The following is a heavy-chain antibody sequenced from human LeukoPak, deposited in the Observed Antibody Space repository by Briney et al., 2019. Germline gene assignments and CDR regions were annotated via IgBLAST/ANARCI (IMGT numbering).Heavy chain of an antibody. D-gene: IGHD1-1*01. J-gene: IGHJ3*01. CDR2: ISGDTTYI. CDR1: GFTFSSYT. V-gene: IGHV3-21*01. Sequence: GGSLRLSCAASGFTFSSYTMHWVRQIPGERPEWVSSISGDTTYIYYADSLKGRFTISRDNTNTSLFLQMNSLRAEDTATYFCARRGTDASFSFFDVWGQGTMATVSS. CDR3: ARRGTDASFSFFDV.